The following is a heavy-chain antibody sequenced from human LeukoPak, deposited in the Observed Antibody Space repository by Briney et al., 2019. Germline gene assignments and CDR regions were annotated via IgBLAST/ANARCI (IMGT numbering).Heavy chain of an antibody. J-gene: IGHJ6*02. V-gene: IGHV3-11*01. CDR3: ARGHYGMDA. CDR2: LGPSGGSI. Sequence: GGSLRLSCAASGFTFSDWYMSWIRQTPGKGLEWVSYLGPSGGSIYYADSVKGRFTISRDNAQNSVYLQMNSLRAEDTAVYYCARGHYGMDAWGQGTTVTVSS. CDR1: GFTFSDWY.